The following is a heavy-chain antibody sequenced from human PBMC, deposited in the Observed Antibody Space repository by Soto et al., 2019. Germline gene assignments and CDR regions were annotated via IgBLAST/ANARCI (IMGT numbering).Heavy chain of an antibody. CDR2: ISAYNGNT. CDR3: AEGGTPIDY. CDR1: GYTFTNFG. D-gene: IGHD3-16*01. V-gene: IGHV1-18*01. J-gene: IGHJ4*02. Sequence: QGQLVQSGAEVKKPGASVKVSCKASGYTFTNFGITWVRQAPGQGLEWMGWISAYNGNTNYAQNFHAIVTMTTDTSPSTASMALRSPGSDDTAVYYCAEGGTPIDYWGQGTLVTVSS.